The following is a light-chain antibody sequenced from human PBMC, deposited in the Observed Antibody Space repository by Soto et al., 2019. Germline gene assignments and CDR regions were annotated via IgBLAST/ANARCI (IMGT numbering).Light chain of an antibody. J-gene: IGLJ1*01. CDR1: SSNIGSNY. CDR3: AAWDDSLSGLYV. CDR2: RNN. Sequence: QSVLTQPPSASGTPGQRVTISCSGSSSNIGSNYVYWYQQLPGTAPKLLIYRNNQRHSGVPDRISGSKSDTSASLAISGIRSEDEADYYCAAWDDSLSGLYVFGTGTKVTVL. V-gene: IGLV1-47*01.